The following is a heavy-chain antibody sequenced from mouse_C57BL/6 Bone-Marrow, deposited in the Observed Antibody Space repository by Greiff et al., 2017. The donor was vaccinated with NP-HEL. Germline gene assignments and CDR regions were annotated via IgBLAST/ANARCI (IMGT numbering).Heavy chain of an antibody. CDR1: GYTFTSYW. Sequence: QVQLQQPGAELVKPGASVQVSCKASGYTFTSYWMHWVKQRPGHGLEWIGRIHPSDSDTNYNQKFKGKATLTVDKSSSTAYMQLSSLTSEDSAVYDCAIGVTTVLAYYFDCWGQGTTLAVSS. J-gene: IGHJ2*01. V-gene: IGHV1-74*01. CDR2: IHPSDSDT. CDR3: AIGVTTVLAYYFDC. D-gene: IGHD1-1*01.